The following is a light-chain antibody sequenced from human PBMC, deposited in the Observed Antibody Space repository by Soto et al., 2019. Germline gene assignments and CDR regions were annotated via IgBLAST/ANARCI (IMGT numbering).Light chain of an antibody. CDR2: DAS. CDR3: QKYNSYPWT. J-gene: IGKJ1*01. V-gene: IGKV1-5*01. Sequence: QMTHSPSTLSASVRDSVTITCRASQSISSWLAWYQQKPGKAHKLLIYDASTLESGVPSRFSGSGSGTEFTLTITSLQPDEFATYYCQKYNSYPWTVGQGTKVEIK. CDR1: QSISSW.